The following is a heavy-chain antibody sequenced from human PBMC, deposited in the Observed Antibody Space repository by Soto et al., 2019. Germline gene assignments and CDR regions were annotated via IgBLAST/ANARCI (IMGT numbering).Heavy chain of an antibody. CDR3: ARDEKKSDFYSGMDV. Sequence: SETLSLTCTVSGGSISSGDSFWSWIRQPPGKGLEWIGYMYYSGTTYYNPSLKSRVSFSVDTSKNQFSLKLTSVTAADTAVYYCARDEKKSDFYSGMDVWGQGTTVTVSS. J-gene: IGHJ6*02. CDR1: GGSISSGDSF. CDR2: MYYSGTT. V-gene: IGHV4-30-4*01.